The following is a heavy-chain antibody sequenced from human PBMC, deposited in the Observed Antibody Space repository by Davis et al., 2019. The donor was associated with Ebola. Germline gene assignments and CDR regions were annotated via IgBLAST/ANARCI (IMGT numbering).Heavy chain of an antibody. V-gene: IGHV3-30*18. D-gene: IGHD6-13*01. Sequence: PGGSLRLSCAASGFTFSSYWMHWVRQAPGKGLEWVAVISYDGSNNYYVASVKGRFTISRDNSKNTLYLHMNSLRVEDTAVYYCTKPVSAAGHPHYYYYMDVWGKGTTVTVSS. CDR2: ISYDGSNN. J-gene: IGHJ6*03. CDR3: TKPVSAAGHPHYYYYMDV. CDR1: GFTFSSYW.